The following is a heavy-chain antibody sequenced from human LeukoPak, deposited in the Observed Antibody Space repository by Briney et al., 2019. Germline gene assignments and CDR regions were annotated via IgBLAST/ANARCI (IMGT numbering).Heavy chain of an antibody. V-gene: IGHV3-7*03. D-gene: IGHD6-13*01. CDR2: IKQDGSLT. J-gene: IGHJ4*02. Sequence: GGSLRLSCATAGFIFSDFWMTWVRQAPGKGLEWVANIKQDGSLTFYMGSAKGRFTISRDNSKNTLYLQMNSLRAEDTAVYYCAKQPISGSSTWYFDCWGQGTLVTVSS. CDR3: AKQPISGSSTWYFDC. CDR1: GFIFSDFW.